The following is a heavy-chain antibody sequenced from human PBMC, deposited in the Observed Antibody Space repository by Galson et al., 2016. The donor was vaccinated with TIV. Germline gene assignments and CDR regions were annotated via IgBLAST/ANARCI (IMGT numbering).Heavy chain of an antibody. Sequence: SVKVSCKASGYSFTSYGISWVRQAPGQGPEWMGWISTNNGDRKYVQKFQARVIMTTATSTTTAFMELRSLKSDDTAVYYCARGGYSNHGMDVWGQGTTVTVSS. CDR2: ISTNNGDR. V-gene: IGHV1-18*01. J-gene: IGHJ6*02. D-gene: IGHD5-12*01. CDR1: GYSFTSYG. CDR3: ARGGYSNHGMDV.